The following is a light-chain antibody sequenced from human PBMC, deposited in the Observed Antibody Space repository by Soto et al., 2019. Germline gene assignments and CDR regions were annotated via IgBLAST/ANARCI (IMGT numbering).Light chain of an antibody. V-gene: IGKV3-11*01. CDR1: QSVSNY. Sequence: EIVLTQSPATLSLSPGERATLSCRASQSVSNYLAWYQQKPGQAPRLLIYDASNRTTGIPARFSGSGSGTDFTLSISSLQPEDFVTYYCQQANSFPRTFGQGTKLEIK. CDR2: DAS. J-gene: IGKJ2*02. CDR3: QQANSFPRT.